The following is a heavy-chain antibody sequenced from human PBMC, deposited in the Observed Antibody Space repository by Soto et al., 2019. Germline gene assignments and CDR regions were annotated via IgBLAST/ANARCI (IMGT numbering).Heavy chain of an antibody. CDR1: GFTFGDYA. Sequence: GGSLRLSCTASGFTFGDYAMSWFRQAPGKGLEWVGFIRSKAYGGTTEYAASVKGRFTISRDDSKSIAYLQMNSLKTEDTSVYYCTSGIAVAGTGWFDPWGQGTPVTSPQ. CDR2: IRSKAYGGTT. J-gene: IGHJ5*02. D-gene: IGHD6-19*01. CDR3: TSGIAVAGTGWFDP. V-gene: IGHV3-49*03.